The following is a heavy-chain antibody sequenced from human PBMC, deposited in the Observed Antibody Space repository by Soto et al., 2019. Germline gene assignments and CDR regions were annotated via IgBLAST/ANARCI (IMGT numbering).Heavy chain of an antibody. D-gene: IGHD3-22*01. CDR3: ARDKSRYYDSSGYYRD. CDR1: GFTFSSYA. Sequence: QVQLVESGGGVVQPGRSLRLSCAASGFTFSSYAMHWVRQAPGKGLEWVAVISYDGSNKYYADSVKGRFTISRDNSKNTLYLQMNSLRAEDTGVYYCARDKSRYYDSSGYYRDWGQGTLVTVSS. J-gene: IGHJ4*02. V-gene: IGHV3-30-3*01. CDR2: ISYDGSNK.